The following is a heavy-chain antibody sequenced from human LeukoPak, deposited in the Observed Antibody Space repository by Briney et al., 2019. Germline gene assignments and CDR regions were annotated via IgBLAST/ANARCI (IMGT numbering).Heavy chain of an antibody. D-gene: IGHD2-15*01. CDR2: IKQDGSEK. J-gene: IGHJ4*02. CDR3: ARDVRVFGWWEPFGY. CDR1: GFTFSSYW. V-gene: IGHV3-7*01. Sequence: GSLRLSCAASGFTFSSYWMSWVRQAPGKGLEWVANIKQDGSEKYYVDSVKGRFTISRDNAKNSLYLQMNSLRAEDTAVYYCARDVRVFGWWEPFGYWGQGTLVTVSS.